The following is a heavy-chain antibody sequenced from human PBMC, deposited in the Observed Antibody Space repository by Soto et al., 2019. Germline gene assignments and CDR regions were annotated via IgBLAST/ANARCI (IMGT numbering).Heavy chain of an antibody. D-gene: IGHD5-18*01. J-gene: IGHJ4*02. Sequence: PSETQSLTCTVSGGSISSYYWSWIRQPPGKGLEWIGYIYYSGSTNYNPSLKSRVTISVDTSKNQFSLKLSSVTAADTAVYYCARLGGYSYGDYWGQGTLVTVSS. V-gene: IGHV4-59*01. CDR2: IYYSGST. CDR1: GGSISSYY. CDR3: ARLGGYSYGDY.